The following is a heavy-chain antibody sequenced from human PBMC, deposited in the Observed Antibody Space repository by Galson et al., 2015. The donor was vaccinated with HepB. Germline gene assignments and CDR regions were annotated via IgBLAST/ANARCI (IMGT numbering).Heavy chain of an antibody. D-gene: IGHD6-13*01. J-gene: IGHJ4*02. V-gene: IGHV3-48*02. CDR3: AMGGLLWTAPGTRLGY. CDR1: GFTFSTYS. CDR2: ISSSSDTM. Sequence: SLRLSCAASGFTFSTYSMNWVRQAPGKGLEWVSYISSSSDTMYYAESVKGRFTISRDNAKNSLFLQMNSLRDDDAAVYYCAMGGLLWTAPGTRLGYWGQGTLVTVSS.